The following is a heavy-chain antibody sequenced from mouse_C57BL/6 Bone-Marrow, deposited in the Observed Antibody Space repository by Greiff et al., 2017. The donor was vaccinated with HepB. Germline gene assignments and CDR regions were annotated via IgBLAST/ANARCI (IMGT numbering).Heavy chain of an antibody. D-gene: IGHD1-1*01. Sequence: DVKLVESGGGLVKPGGSLKLSCAASGFTFSDYGMHWVRQAPEKGLEWVAYISSGSSTIYYADTVKGRFTISRDNAKNTLFLQMTSLRSEDTAMYYCARGITTVAHYAMDYWGQGTSVTVSS. CDR1: GFTFSDYG. CDR3: ARGITTVAHYAMDY. V-gene: IGHV5-17*01. CDR2: ISSGSSTI. J-gene: IGHJ4*01.